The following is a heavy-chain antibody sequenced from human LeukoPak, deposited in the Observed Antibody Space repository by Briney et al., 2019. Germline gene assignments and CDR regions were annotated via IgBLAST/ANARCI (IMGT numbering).Heavy chain of an antibody. CDR3: ARGDYYGSGNYYKKTVDF. CDR2: ISAYNGNT. D-gene: IGHD3-10*01. V-gene: IGHV1-18*01. Sequence: ASVKVSCKASGYTFTSYGISWVRQAPGQGVEWMGWISAYNGNTNYAQTLQGRVTMTTDTSTSTAYMELRSLRSDDTAVYFCARGDYYGSGNYYKKTVDFWGQGTLVTVPS. CDR1: GYTFTSYG. J-gene: IGHJ4*02.